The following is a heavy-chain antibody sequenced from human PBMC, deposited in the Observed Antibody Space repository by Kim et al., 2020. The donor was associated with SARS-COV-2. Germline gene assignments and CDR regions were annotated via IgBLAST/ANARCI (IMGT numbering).Heavy chain of an antibody. J-gene: IGHJ4*02. Sequence: AKRFQGRVTITADNSTSTAYMGLSSLRSEDTAVYYCARDRPYGSGSYIGYWGQGTLVTVSS. V-gene: IGHV1-69*04. D-gene: IGHD3-10*01. CDR3: ARDRPYGSGSYIGY.